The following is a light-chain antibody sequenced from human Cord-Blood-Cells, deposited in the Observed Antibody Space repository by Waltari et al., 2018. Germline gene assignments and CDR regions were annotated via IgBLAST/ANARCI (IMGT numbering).Light chain of an antibody. CDR3: QQYGSSPPKT. Sequence: EIVLTQSPGPLSLSPGERATLPCRASQSVSSSYLAWYQQKPGQAPRLLIYGASSRATGIPDRFSGSGSGTDFTLTISRLEPEDFAVYYCQQYGSSPPKTFGQGP. CDR2: GAS. CDR1: QSVSSSY. J-gene: IGKJ1*01. V-gene: IGKV3-20*01.